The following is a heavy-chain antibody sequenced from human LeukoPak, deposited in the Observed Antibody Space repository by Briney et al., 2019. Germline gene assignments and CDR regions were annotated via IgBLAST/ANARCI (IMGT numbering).Heavy chain of an antibody. V-gene: IGHV3-11*01. Sequence: GGSLRLSCAASGFTFSDYYMSWIRQAPGKGLEWVSYISSSGSTIYYADSVKGRFTISRDNAKNSLYLQMNSLRAEDTAVYYCARDRGRVVATVGYWYFDLWGRGTLVTVSS. J-gene: IGHJ2*01. CDR1: GFTFSDYY. CDR2: ISSSGSTI. CDR3: ARDRGRVVATVGYWYFDL. D-gene: IGHD5-12*01.